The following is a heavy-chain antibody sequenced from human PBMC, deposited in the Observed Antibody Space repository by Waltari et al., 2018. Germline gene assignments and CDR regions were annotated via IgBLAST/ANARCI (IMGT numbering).Heavy chain of an antibody. CDR2: IIPIFGTA. J-gene: IGHJ5*02. V-gene: IGHV1-69*05. D-gene: IGHD6-13*01. Sequence: QVQLVQSGAEVKKPGSSVKVSCKASGGTFSSYAISWVRQAPGQGLEWMGGIIPIFGTANYAQKFQGRGTITTDESTSTAYMELSSLRSEDTAVYYCARGQQLAEYNWFDPWGQGTLVTVSS. CDR3: ARGQQLAEYNWFDP. CDR1: GGTFSSYA.